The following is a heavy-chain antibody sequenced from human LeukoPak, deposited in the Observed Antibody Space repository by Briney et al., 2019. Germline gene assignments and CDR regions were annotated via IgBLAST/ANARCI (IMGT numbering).Heavy chain of an antibody. CDR2: INHSGST. Sequence: SETLSLTCAVYGGSFSGYYWSWIRQPPGKGLEWIGEINHSGSTNYNLSLKSRVTISVDTSKNQFSLKLSSVTAADTAVYYCARGRSSSWFFDYWGQGTLVTVSS. D-gene: IGHD6-13*01. J-gene: IGHJ4*02. CDR1: GGSFSGYY. CDR3: ARGRSSSWFFDY. V-gene: IGHV4-34*01.